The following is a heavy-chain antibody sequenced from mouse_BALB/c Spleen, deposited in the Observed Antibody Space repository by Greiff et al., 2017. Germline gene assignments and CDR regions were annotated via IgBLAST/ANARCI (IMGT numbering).Heavy chain of an antibody. J-gene: IGHJ3*01. V-gene: IGHV1-69*02. CDR2: IYPSDSYT. CDR3: TRGDGNYGAWFAY. Sequence: VQLQQPGAELVRPGASVKLSCKASGYTFTSYWINWVKQRPGQGLEWIGNIYPSDSYTNYNQKFKDKATLTVDKSSSTAYMQLSSPTSEDSAVYYGTRGDGNYGAWFAYWGQGTLVTVSA. D-gene: IGHD2-1*01. CDR1: GYTFTSYW.